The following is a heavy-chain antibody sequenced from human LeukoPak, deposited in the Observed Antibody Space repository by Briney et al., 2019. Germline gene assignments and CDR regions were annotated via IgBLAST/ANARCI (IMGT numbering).Heavy chain of an antibody. CDR2: INPSGGST. CDR1: GYTFTSYY. J-gene: IGHJ5*02. D-gene: IGHD6-19*01. Sequence: ASVKVSCKASGYTFTSYYMHWVRQAPGQGLEWMGIINPSGGSTSYAQKFQGRVTMTRDTSTSTVYMELSSLRSEGTAVYYCAREREAWLVRGWFDPWGQGTLVTVSS. CDR3: AREREAWLVRGWFDP. V-gene: IGHV1-46*03.